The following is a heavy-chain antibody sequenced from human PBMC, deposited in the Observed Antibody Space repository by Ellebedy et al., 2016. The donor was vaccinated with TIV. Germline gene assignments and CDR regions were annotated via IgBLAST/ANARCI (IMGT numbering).Heavy chain of an antibody. Sequence: ASVKVSCXASGYTFTSYGISWVRQAPGQGLEWMGWISAYNGNTNYAQKLQGRVTMTTDTSTSTAYMELRSLRSDDTAVYYCARDFSSGWTNTFGYWGQGTLVTVSS. CDR1: GYTFTSYG. J-gene: IGHJ4*02. CDR3: ARDFSSGWTNTFGY. V-gene: IGHV1-18*01. D-gene: IGHD6-19*01. CDR2: ISAYNGNT.